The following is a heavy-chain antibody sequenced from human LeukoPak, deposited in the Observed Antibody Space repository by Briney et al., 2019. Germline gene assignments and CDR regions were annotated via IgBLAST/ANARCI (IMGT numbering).Heavy chain of an antibody. Sequence: GGSLRLSCAASGFTFSSYAMSWVRQAPGKGLEWVSGISGSGGSTYYTDSVKGRFTISRDNSKNTLYLQMNSLRAEDTAVYYCAKGGYSSGWTDFDYWGQGTLVTVSS. CDR1: GFTFSSYA. J-gene: IGHJ4*02. V-gene: IGHV3-23*01. CDR3: AKGGYSSGWTDFDY. D-gene: IGHD6-19*01. CDR2: ISGSGGST.